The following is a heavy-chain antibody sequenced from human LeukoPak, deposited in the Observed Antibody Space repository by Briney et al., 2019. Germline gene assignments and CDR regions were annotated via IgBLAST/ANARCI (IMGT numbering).Heavy chain of an antibody. D-gene: IGHD3-10*01. CDR1: GFTFDDYA. Sequence: PGRSLRLSCAASGFTFDDYAMHWVRQAPGKGLEWVSGISWNSGSIGYADSVKGRFTISRDNAKNSLYLQMNSLRAGDTALYYCARGDFDYWGQGTLVTVSS. V-gene: IGHV3-9*01. J-gene: IGHJ4*02. CDR2: ISWNSGSI. CDR3: ARGDFDY.